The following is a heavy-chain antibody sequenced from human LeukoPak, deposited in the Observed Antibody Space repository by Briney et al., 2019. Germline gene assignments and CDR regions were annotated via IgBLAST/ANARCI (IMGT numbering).Heavy chain of an antibody. J-gene: IGHJ5*02. CDR2: SAVADTNE. CDR1: EFSFSRYA. Sequence: GGSLRHSCVASEFSFSRYAMHWLRQPAGNGLEWVALSAVADTNEFYAESVRGRFTASRDHSNNMLYLQMTSLRADDTSVYFCARARQGRASCFDLRGQGTLAT. CDR3: ARARQGRASCFDL. V-gene: IGHV3-30*04.